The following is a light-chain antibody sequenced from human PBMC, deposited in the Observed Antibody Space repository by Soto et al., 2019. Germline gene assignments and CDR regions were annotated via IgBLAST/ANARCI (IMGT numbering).Light chain of an antibody. Sequence: ELVLTQSPGTLSLSPGERATLSCRASLSVSNNYLAWYHQKPGQAPRLLIYGASTRATGIPDRFSGSGSETDFTLTISRLEPEDFAVYYCQQYGGSITFGQGTRLEIK. CDR3: QQYGGSIT. CDR2: GAS. CDR1: LSVSNNY. V-gene: IGKV3-20*01. J-gene: IGKJ5*01.